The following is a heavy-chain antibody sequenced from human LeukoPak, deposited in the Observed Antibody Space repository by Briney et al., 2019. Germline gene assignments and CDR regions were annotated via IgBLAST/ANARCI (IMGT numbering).Heavy chain of an antibody. J-gene: IGHJ5*02. CDR2: IGGTATGGTT. CDR3: AKWDDGSGYYGDP. V-gene: IGHV3-23*01. CDR1: GFTFSSFA. Sequence: GGSLRLSCTASGFTFSSFAMSWVRQSPGKGLEWVSSIGGTATGGTTYYADSVKGRFTVSRDIPKNTVYLQMNSLRAEDTALYYCAKWDDGSGYYGDPWGQGTLSPSPQ. D-gene: IGHD3-22*01.